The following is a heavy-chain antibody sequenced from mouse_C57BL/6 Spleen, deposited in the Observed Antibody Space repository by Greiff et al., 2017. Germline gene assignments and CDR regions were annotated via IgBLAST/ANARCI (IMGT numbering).Heavy chain of an antibody. CDR2: IRSKSSNYAT. J-gene: IGHJ4*01. Sequence: EVMLVESGGGLVQPKGSLKLSCAASGFTFNTYAMHWVRQAPGKGLEWVARIRSKSSNYATYYADSVKDRFTISRDDSQSMLYLQMNNLKTEDTAMYYCVRGGYDGYYPPYAMDYWGQGTSVTVSS. V-gene: IGHV10-3*01. CDR1: GFTFNTYA. CDR3: VRGGYDGYYPPYAMDY. D-gene: IGHD2-3*01.